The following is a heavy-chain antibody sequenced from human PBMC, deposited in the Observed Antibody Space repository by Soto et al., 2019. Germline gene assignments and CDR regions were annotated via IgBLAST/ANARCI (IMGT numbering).Heavy chain of an antibody. CDR1: GFTFSSYA. Sequence: EVQLLESGGGLVQPGGSLRLSCAASGFTFSSYAMSWVRQAPGKGLEWVSAISGSGGSTYYADSVKGRFTISRDNSKNTLYLQMNSLRAEDTAVYYCAKAHPYYYDSSGYCFDYWGQGTLVTVSS. CDR3: AKAHPYYYDSSGYCFDY. V-gene: IGHV3-23*01. CDR2: ISGSGGST. D-gene: IGHD3-22*01. J-gene: IGHJ4*02.